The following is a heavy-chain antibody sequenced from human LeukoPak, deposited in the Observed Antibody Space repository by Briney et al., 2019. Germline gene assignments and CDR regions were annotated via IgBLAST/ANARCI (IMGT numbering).Heavy chain of an antibody. Sequence: SETLSLTCTVSGGSISSISYYWGWIRQPPGKGLEWIGSMYHNGSTYYNPSLKSRVTISVDTSKNQFSLKLTSVTAADTAVYYCARGVAVAGRRFDYWGQGTLVTVSS. V-gene: IGHV4-39*01. CDR3: ARGVAVAGRRFDY. CDR1: GGSISSISYY. CDR2: MYHNGST. D-gene: IGHD6-19*01. J-gene: IGHJ4*02.